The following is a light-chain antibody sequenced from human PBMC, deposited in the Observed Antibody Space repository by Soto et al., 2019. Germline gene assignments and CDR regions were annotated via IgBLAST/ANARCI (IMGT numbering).Light chain of an antibody. V-gene: IGKV3-20*01. CDR2: DAS. CDR1: QSVSDTH. J-gene: IGKJ1*01. CDR3: HQYGTSPQT. Sequence: IVAPLSPGALALYVLARPSVFSWASQSVSDTHVAWYQQRPGQAPRLLIYDASRRDIGVPDRFIGSGSATDFTLTISGLEPEDFAVYFCHQYGTSPQTFGQGTKVDIK.